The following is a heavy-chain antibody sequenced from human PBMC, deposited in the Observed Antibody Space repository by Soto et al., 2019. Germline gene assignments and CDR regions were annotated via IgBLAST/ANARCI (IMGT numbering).Heavy chain of an antibody. D-gene: IGHD3-10*01. CDR2: INPDSGST. J-gene: IGHJ5*02. V-gene: IGHV1-46*03. CDR1: GYTFTTYY. Sequence: VQLVQSGAEVRKPGASVKVSCKASGYTFTTYYIHWVRQAPGQGLEWMGTINPDSGSTSHAQSFQGRVTMTTDTSTSTVYMELNSLRSDDTAIYYCAREDGFGEIYSFDTWGQGTLVTVSS. CDR3: AREDGFGEIYSFDT.